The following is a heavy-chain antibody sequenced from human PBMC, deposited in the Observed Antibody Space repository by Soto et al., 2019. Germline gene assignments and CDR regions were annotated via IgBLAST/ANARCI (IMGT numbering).Heavy chain of an antibody. D-gene: IGHD2-2*01. CDR1: GFTFSGYW. J-gene: IGHJ4*02. CDR3: GRDDGWNNVVVPPAKQNHYFDY. Sequence: EVQLVESGAGLVQPGGSLRLSCAASGFTFSGYWMSWVRQAPGQGLEWVANIKFDGSEKYYVDSLKGRFIISRDNTKNALSLRMNSMRVEDTAVYYCGRDDGWNNVVVPPAKQNHYFDYWGPGTWVTVSA. V-gene: IGHV3-7*01. CDR2: IKFDGSEK.